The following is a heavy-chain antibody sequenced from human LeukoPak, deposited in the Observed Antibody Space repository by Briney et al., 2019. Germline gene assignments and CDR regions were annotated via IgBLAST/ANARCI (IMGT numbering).Heavy chain of an antibody. V-gene: IGHV4-59*12. Sequence: SETLSLTCTVSGGSISSYYWSWIRQPPGKGLECIGYIYYSGSTNYNPSLKSRVNISIDTSRTQFSLKLSSVTAADTAMYYCARDGGSIGAYFDYWGQGTLVTVSS. CDR1: GGSISSYY. J-gene: IGHJ4*02. D-gene: IGHD2/OR15-2a*01. CDR2: IYYSGST. CDR3: ARDGGSIGAYFDY.